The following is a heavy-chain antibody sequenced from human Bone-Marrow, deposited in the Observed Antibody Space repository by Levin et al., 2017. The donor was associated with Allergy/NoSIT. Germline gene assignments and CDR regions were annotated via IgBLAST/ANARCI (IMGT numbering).Heavy chain of an antibody. CDR2: INNGGGT. CDR1: GFSVSDHH. CDR3: AAYGGNSGP. J-gene: IGHJ1*01. Sequence: PGGSLRLYCAVSGFSVSDHHMSWVRQAPGKGLEWLSVINNGGGTNYADAVRGRFTVSRDTSKNTISLQLTRLRAEDTAIYYCAAYGGNSGPWGQGTLVTVSS. V-gene: IGHV3-53*01. D-gene: IGHD4-23*01.